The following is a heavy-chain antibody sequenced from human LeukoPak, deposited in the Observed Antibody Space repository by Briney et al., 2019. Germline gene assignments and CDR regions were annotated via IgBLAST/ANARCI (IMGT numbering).Heavy chain of an antibody. V-gene: IGHV1-24*01. CDR2: FDPEDDET. CDR3: ATAYMVGARRSFHY. J-gene: IGHJ4*02. Sequence: ASVKVSCKVSGYTLSEFSMHWVRQTPGKGLEWMGGFDPEDDETTYAQKFQGRVTMTEDTSTDTAYMELSSLRSEDTAVYFCATAYMVGARRSFHYWGQGTLVTVSS. CDR1: GYTLSEFS. D-gene: IGHD1-26*01.